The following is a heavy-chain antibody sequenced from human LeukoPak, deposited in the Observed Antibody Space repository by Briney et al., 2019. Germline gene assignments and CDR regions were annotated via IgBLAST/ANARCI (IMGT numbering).Heavy chain of an antibody. CDR2: INWNGGST. D-gene: IGHD2-15*01. J-gene: IGHJ6*03. CDR1: GFTFDDYG. Sequence: GGSLRLSCAASGFTFDDYGMSWVRQAPGKGPEWVSGINWNGGSTGYADSVKGRFTISRDNAKNSLYLQMNSLRAEDTALYYCASGRSGYYYMDVWGKGTTVTVSS. V-gene: IGHV3-20*04. CDR3: ASGRSGYYYMDV.